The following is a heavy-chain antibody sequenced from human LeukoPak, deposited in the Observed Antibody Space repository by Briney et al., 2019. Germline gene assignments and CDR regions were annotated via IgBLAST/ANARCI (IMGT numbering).Heavy chain of an antibody. CDR1: GGSFSGYY. CDR2: INHSGST. Sequence: SETLSLTCAVYGGSFSGYYWSWIRQPPGKGLEWIGEINHSGSTNYNPSLKSRVTISVDTSKNQFSLKLSSVTAADTAVYYCAKEHCSSTCCFSGRDVGGQGTTVTVS. CDR3: AKEHCSSTCCFSGRDV. V-gene: IGHV4-34*01. D-gene: IGHD2-2*01. J-gene: IGHJ6*02.